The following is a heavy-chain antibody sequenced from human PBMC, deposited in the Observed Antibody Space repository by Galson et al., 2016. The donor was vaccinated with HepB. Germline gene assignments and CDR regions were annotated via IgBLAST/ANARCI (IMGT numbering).Heavy chain of an antibody. Sequence: SETLSLTCFVSGASISSSSYYWGWIRQPPGKGLEWIANIYYSGSTYFNPSLKSRVTISKDMSKNHFSLRLTSVTAADTAVYYCARVKGDFWSGYPYYFDFWGQGTLVTVSS. CDR3: ARVKGDFWSGYPYYFDF. J-gene: IGHJ4*02. CDR2: IYYSGST. CDR1: GASISSSSYY. D-gene: IGHD3-3*01. V-gene: IGHV4-39*07.